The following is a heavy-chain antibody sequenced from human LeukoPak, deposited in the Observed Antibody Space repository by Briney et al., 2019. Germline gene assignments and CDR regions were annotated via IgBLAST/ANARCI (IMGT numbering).Heavy chain of an antibody. CDR2: IIPIFGTA. V-gene: IGHV1-69*05. CDR3: ARGPYNWNYVGGDI. Sequence: SVKVSCKASGGTFSSYAISWVRQAPGQGLEWMGGIIPIFGTANYAQKFQGRVTITTDEPTSTAYMELSSLRSEDTAVYYCARGPYNWNYVGGDIWGQGTMVTVSS. D-gene: IGHD1-7*01. CDR1: GGTFSSYA. J-gene: IGHJ3*02.